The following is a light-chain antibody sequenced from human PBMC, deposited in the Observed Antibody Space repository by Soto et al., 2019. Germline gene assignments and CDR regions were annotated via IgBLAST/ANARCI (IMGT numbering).Light chain of an antibody. V-gene: IGKV1-33*01. J-gene: IGKJ3*01. CDR1: QDISNS. CDR2: DAH. CDR3: QHYNSLPPT. Sequence: DIKMTQSPSSLSASVGDRVTISCQASQDISNSLNWYQQKPGQAPALLTYDAHNLETGHPSRFRGSGTGADFTLTIASLQPEDIAIYYCQHYNSLPPTFGPGTNVHMK.